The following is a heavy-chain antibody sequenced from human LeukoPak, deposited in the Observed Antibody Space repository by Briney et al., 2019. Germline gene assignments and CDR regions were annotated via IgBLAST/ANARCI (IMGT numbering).Heavy chain of an antibody. V-gene: IGHV4-61*02. CDR1: GGSISSGSYY. J-gene: IGHJ4*02. CDR2: IYTTGNT. D-gene: IGHD5-12*01. Sequence: PSQTLSLTCTVSGGSISSGSYYWSWIRQSAGKGLEWIGRIYTTGNTNYNPSLKSRVTISVDTSKNQFSLKLSSVTAADTAVYYCARYGFSGYIDGYYFDFWGQGTLVTVSS. CDR3: ARYGFSGYIDGYYFDF.